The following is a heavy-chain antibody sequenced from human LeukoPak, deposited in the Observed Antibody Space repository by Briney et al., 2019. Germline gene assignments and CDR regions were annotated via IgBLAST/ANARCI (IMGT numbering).Heavy chain of an antibody. Sequence: PSETLSLTCTVSGGSIRGYYWSWVRQPPGKGLEWIAYIYYSGSTNYNPPLKSRVTISLDTSKNQFSLKLSSVTAADTAVYYCAVGATHYYMDVWGKGTTVTVSS. V-gene: IGHV4-59*08. J-gene: IGHJ6*03. CDR3: AVGATHYYMDV. D-gene: IGHD3-16*01. CDR2: IYYSGST. CDR1: GGSIRGYY.